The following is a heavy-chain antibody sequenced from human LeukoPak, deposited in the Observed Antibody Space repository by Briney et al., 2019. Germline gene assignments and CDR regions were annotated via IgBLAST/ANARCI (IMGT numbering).Heavy chain of an antibody. CDR1: GYTCTSYY. Sequence: GASVKVSCKASGYTCTSYYMHWVRQAPGQGLEWMGIINPSGGSTNYAQKFQGRVTMTRDTSTSTVYMELSSLRSEDTAVYYCARVRGGYDDNFYYNYCMDVWGKGTTVTVSS. J-gene: IGHJ6*03. CDR3: ARVRGGYDDNFYYNYCMDV. D-gene: IGHD3-10*01. CDR2: INPSGGST. V-gene: IGHV1-46*01.